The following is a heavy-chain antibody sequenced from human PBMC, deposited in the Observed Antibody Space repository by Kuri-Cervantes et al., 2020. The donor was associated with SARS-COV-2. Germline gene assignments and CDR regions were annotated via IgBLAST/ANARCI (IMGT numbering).Heavy chain of an antibody. CDR1: GGTFSSAI. Sequence: SVKVSCKASGGTFSSAIISWVRQAPGQGLEWMGGIMPALGIPNYAQKFRGRVTITAETSTTTAYLDLTDLKSEDAALYYCASDGVSRSLSLDFWGQGTLVTVSS. CDR2: IMPALGIP. V-gene: IGHV1-69*10. D-gene: IGHD5/OR15-5a*01. CDR3: ASDGVSRSLSLDF. J-gene: IGHJ4*02.